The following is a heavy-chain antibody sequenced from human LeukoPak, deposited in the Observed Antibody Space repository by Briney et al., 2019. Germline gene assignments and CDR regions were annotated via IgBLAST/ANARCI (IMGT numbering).Heavy chain of an antibody. V-gene: IGHV1-18*01. CDR2: VSAYNGST. Sequence: ASVKVSCKASGYTFTSYGNSWVRQAPGQGLEWMGGVSAYNGSTNYAQKLQGRVTMTTDTSTSTAYMQLRSLRSDDTAVYYCARVYYDFWSGYYTGMFDYWGQGTLVTVSS. D-gene: IGHD3-3*01. CDR1: GYTFTSYG. CDR3: ARVYYDFWSGYYTGMFDY. J-gene: IGHJ4*02.